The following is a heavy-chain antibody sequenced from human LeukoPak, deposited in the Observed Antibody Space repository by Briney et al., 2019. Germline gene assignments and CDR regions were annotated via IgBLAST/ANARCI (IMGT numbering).Heavy chain of an antibody. V-gene: IGHV3-74*01. CDR2: INTDGSST. CDR1: GFTFSSYW. J-gene: IGHJ4*02. D-gene: IGHD6-6*01. CDR3: ARSGGSSSLGY. Sequence: GGSLRLSCAASGFTFSSYWMHWVRHAPGKGLVWVSHINTDGSSTTYADSVKGRLTISRENAKNTLYLQMNSLRAEDTAVYYCARSGGSSSLGYWGQGTLVTVSS.